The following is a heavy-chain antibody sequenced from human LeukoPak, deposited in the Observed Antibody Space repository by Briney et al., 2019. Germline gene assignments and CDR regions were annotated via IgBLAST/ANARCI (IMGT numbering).Heavy chain of an antibody. Sequence: ASVKVSCKASGGTFSSYAISWVRQAPGQGLEWMGRIIPILGIANYAQKFQGRVTITADKSTSTAYMELSSLRSEDTAVYYCARVYCSGGSCYRGPFDYWGQGTLVTVSS. CDR2: IIPILGIA. CDR1: GGTFSSYA. CDR3: ARVYCSGGSCYRGPFDY. J-gene: IGHJ4*02. D-gene: IGHD2-15*01. V-gene: IGHV1-69*04.